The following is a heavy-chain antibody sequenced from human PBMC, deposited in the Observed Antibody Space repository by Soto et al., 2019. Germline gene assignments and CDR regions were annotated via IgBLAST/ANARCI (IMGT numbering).Heavy chain of an antibody. CDR3: AGGSWQQLGDL. D-gene: IGHD6-13*01. J-gene: IGHJ5*02. CDR2: SYSDGRNK. CDR1: GFRLSDHG. Sequence: QVQLVESGGGVVQPGSSLRLSCAASGFRLSDHGMHWVRQAPGKGLEWVAISYSDGRNKYYADSVKGRFTISRDNSKNTFDLPMNRLRGEDTALYYWAGGSWQQLGDLWGQGTLVTVSS. V-gene: IGHV3-33*01.